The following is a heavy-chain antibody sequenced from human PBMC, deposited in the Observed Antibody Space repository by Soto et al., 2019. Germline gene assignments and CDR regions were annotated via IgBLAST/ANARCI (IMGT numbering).Heavy chain of an antibody. D-gene: IGHD3-22*01. J-gene: IGHJ3*02. V-gene: IGHV4-34*01. CDR2: INHSGST. Sequence: SETLSLTCAVYGGSFSGYYWSWIRQPPGKGLEWIGEINHSGSTNYNPSLKSRVTISVDTSKNQFSLKLSSVTAADTAVYYCARGYYDSSGYYYVLNAFDIWGQGTMVTVSS. CDR1: GGSFSGYY. CDR3: ARGYYDSSGYYYVLNAFDI.